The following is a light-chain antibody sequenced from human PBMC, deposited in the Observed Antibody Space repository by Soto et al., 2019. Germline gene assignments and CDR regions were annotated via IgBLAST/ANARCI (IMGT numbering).Light chain of an antibody. CDR1: NSNIGLNT. CDR3: ASWDDSLNGVV. V-gene: IGLV1-44*01. J-gene: IGLJ2*01. Sequence: QSVLTQPPSASGTPGQRVTISCSGRNSNIGLNTVSWYQHLPGTAPKLLIYSNNQRPSGVPDRFSGSESGTSASLAISGLQSEDEAEYYCASWDDSLNGVVFGGGTKLTVL. CDR2: SNN.